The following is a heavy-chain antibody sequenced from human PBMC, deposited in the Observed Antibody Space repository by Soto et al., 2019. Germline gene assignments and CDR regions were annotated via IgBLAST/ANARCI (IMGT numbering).Heavy chain of an antibody. J-gene: IGHJ6*02. D-gene: IGHD2-8*02. CDR1: GFSFDDYA. V-gene: IGHV3-9*01. CDR3: AKSTGGTANGMGV. CDR2: ISWNSGTI. Sequence: EVQVGESGGGLVQPGRSLRLSCAASGFSFDDYAMHWVRQAPVKGLEWVSGISWNSGTIGYADSVKGRFTISRDNAKNSLYLQMNSLRAEDTALYYCAKSTGGTANGMGVWGQGTTVTVS.